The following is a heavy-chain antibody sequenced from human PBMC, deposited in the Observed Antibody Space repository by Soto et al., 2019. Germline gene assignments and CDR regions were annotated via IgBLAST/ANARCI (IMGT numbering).Heavy chain of an antibody. Sequence: QVQLQESGPGLVKPSETLSLTCTVSGGSISRYYWSWIRQPPGKGLEWIGYIYYSGSTNYNPSLRSRVTISVDTSKNQFSLKLSSVTAADTAVYYCAGQFYDSSGYYPEYFDYWGQGTLVTVSS. CDR2: IYYSGST. CDR1: GGSISRYY. J-gene: IGHJ4*02. D-gene: IGHD3-22*01. CDR3: AGQFYDSSGYYPEYFDY. V-gene: IGHV4-59*01.